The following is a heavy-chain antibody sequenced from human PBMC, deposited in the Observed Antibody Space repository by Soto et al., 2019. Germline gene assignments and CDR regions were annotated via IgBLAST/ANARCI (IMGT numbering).Heavy chain of an antibody. CDR1: GESITDGDYY. J-gene: IGHJ5*02. V-gene: IGHV4-30-4*01. CDR3: PRSIQEGFDP. CDR2: IYYNGII. Sequence: SETLSLTCTVSGESITDGDYYWSWIRQPPGKDPERIAYIYYNGIIHYNPSLKSRVTISLDPSKNQFSLTMTSVTDADTAVYSCPRSIQEGFDPWGQGTLVTVSS. D-gene: IGHD5-18*01.